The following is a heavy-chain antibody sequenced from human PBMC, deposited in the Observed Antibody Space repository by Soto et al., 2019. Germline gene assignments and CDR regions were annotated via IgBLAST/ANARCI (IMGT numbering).Heavy chain of an antibody. CDR3: GKIWIPDYYDRSGFAY. J-gene: IGHJ4*02. D-gene: IGHD3-22*01. CDR1: GFSFSRCA. V-gene: IGHV3-30*18. Sequence: QVQLVESGGGVVQPGRSLRLSCAASGFSFSRCAMHWVRQAPGKGLEWVAVISYDGTNKYYADSVNGRLIISRDNSKNTLSLEMLSLRPEDTAVYYCGKIWIPDYYDRSGFAYWGQGALVTVSS. CDR2: ISYDGTNK.